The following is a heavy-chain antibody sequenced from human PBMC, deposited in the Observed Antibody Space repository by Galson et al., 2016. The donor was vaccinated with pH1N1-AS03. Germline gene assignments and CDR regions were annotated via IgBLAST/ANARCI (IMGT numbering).Heavy chain of an antibody. CDR2: IGVSGAYT. CDR3: ARDGPPQGISVAGSFDF. D-gene: IGHD6-19*01. V-gene: IGHV3-23*01. CDR1: GFTFTTYA. Sequence: SLRLSCAASGFTFTTYAMNWVRQAPGKGLEWVSSIGVSGAYTFYTDSVKGRFTISRDNAQNLLYLQMNSLRDEDTAVYYCARDGPPQGISVAGSFDFWGQGTLVTVSS. J-gene: IGHJ4*02.